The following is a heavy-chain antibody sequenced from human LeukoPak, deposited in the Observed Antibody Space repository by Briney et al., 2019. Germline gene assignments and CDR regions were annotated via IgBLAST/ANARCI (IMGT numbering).Heavy chain of an antibody. CDR2: IYTSGST. V-gene: IGHV4-61*02. CDR3: ARVPCSGGSCYSPYYFDY. D-gene: IGHD2-15*01. Sequence: SETLSLTCTVSGGSISSGSYYWSWIRQPAGEGLEWIGRIYTSGSTNYNPSLKSRVTISLDTSKNQFSLRLTSVTAADTAVYYCARVPCSGGSCYSPYYFDYWGQGTLVTVSS. J-gene: IGHJ4*02. CDR1: GGSISSGSYY.